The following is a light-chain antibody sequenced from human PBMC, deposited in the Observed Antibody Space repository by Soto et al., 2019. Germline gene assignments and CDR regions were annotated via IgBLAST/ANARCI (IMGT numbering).Light chain of an antibody. J-gene: IGKJ1*01. CDR3: NQYNKGPTT. Sequence: EIVLTQSPGPLSLSPGERATLSCRASQSVSSSYLAWYQQKPGQAPRLLIYGASSRATGIPDRFSGSGSGTDFTLTIRSRHTEDFAEYSCNQYNKGPTTLGQGNKV. CDR2: GAS. CDR1: QSVSSSY. V-gene: IGKV3-20*01.